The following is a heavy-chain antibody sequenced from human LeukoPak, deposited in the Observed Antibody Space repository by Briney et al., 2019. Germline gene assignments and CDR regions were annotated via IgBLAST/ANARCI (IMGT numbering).Heavy chain of an antibody. D-gene: IGHD4-17*01. J-gene: IGHJ4*02. CDR2: IYYSGST. CDR3: ARHPLRRYYFDY. CDR1: GGSISSYY. Sequence: PSETLSLICTVSGGSISSYYWSWIRQPSGKGLEWIGYIYYSGSTNYNPSLESRVTISVDTSKNQFSLKLSSVTAADTAVYYCARHPLRRYYFDYWGQGTLVTVSS. V-gene: IGHV4-59*08.